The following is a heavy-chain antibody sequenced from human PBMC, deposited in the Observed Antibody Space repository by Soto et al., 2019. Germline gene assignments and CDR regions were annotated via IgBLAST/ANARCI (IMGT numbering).Heavy chain of an antibody. J-gene: IGHJ4*02. Sequence: QVQLQESGPGLLKPSETLSLTCTVSGGSISAYSWSWIRHPPGKGLEWIGRIYYTGSSNYNSSLGSRVTISVDTSRVHFSLRLSSVTAADTAVYYCARTLVTGYSDSWGQGALVTVSS. CDR3: ARTLVTGYSDS. CDR1: GGSISAYS. V-gene: IGHV4-59*01. D-gene: IGHD3-9*01. CDR2: IYYTGSS.